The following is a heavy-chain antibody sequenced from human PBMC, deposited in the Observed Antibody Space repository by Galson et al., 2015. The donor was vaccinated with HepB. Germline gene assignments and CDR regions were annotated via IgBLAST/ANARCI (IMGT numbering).Heavy chain of an antibody. Sequence: SLRLSCAASGFTFSSYAMHWVRQAPGKGLEWVAVISYDGSNKYYADSVKGRFTISRDNSKNTLYLQMNSLRAEDTAVYYCARDRTRFGELPVYWGQGTLVTVSS. J-gene: IGHJ4*02. D-gene: IGHD3-10*01. CDR1: GFTFSSYA. CDR2: ISYDGSNK. V-gene: IGHV3-30*04. CDR3: ARDRTRFGELPVY.